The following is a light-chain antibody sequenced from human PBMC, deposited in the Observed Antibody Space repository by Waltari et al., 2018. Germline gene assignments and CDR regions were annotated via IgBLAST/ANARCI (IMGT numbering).Light chain of an antibody. CDR3: QQYNSS. CDR1: QSISSW. CDR2: KTS. Sequence: DIHMTQSPSTLSASEGDRITITCRASQSISSWLAWYQQKPGRAPKLLIYKTSSLESGVPSRFSGSGSGTEFTITISSLQPDDFATYYCQQYNSSFGQGTKLEIK. V-gene: IGKV1-5*03. J-gene: IGKJ2*01.